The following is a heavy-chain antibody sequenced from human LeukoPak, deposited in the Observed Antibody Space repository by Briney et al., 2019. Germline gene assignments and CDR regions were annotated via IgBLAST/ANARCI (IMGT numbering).Heavy chain of an antibody. D-gene: IGHD4-11*01. CDR2: ISGSGGST. J-gene: IGHJ4*02. CDR1: GFTFSSYA. V-gene: IGHV3-23*01. Sequence: GRSLRLSCAASGFTFSSYAMSWVRQAPGKGLEWVSAISGSGGSTYYADSVKGRFTISRDNSKNTLYLQMNSLRAEDTAVYYCAHYSNYVGRMPPRFDYWGRGTLVTVSS. CDR3: AHYSNYVGRMPPRFDY.